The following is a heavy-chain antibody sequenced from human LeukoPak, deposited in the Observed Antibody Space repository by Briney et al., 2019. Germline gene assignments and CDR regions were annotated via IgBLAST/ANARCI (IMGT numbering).Heavy chain of an antibody. CDR3: ARHELPGMSVSAGFDY. Sequence: SETLSLTCTVSGGSISSSGYFWGWIRQPPGKGLEWIGSFYYGGNTYYNPSLKSRVTVSVDTSGNQFSLKLTSVTAADTAFYYCARHELPGMSVSAGFDYWGQGTLVTVSS. CDR2: FYYGGNT. J-gene: IGHJ4*02. CDR1: GGSISSSGYF. V-gene: IGHV4-39*01. D-gene: IGHD6-19*01.